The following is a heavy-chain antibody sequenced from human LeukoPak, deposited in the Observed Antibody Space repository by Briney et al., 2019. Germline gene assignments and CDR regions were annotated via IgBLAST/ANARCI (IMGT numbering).Heavy chain of an antibody. J-gene: IGHJ6*02. D-gene: IGHD5-12*01. CDR2: ISYDGSYK. V-gene: IGHV3-30*18. Sequence: PGGSLRLSCAASGFTFSTYGMHWVRQAPGKGLEWVAFISYDGSYKYYADSVKGRFTISRDNSKNTLDLQMNSLRPEDTAVYYCAKASSGYDSHYYYGLDVWGQGTTVTVSS. CDR3: AKASSGYDSHYYYGLDV. CDR1: GFTFSTYG.